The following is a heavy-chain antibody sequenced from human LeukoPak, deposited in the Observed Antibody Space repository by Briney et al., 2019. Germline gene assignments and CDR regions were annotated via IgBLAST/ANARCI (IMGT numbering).Heavy chain of an antibody. Sequence: GASVKVSCKASGYTFTSYDINWVRQATGQGLEWMGWMNPNSGNTGYAQKFQDRVTMTRNTSISTAYMELSSLRSEDTAVYYCARADPIAAAGTRWFDPWGQGTLATVSS. CDR3: ARADPIAAAGTRWFDP. J-gene: IGHJ5*02. D-gene: IGHD6-13*01. V-gene: IGHV1-8*01. CDR2: MNPNSGNT. CDR1: GYTFTSYD.